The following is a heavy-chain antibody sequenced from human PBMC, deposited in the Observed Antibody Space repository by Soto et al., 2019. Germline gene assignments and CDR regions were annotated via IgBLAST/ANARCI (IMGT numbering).Heavy chain of an antibody. CDR3: AKDSFINLRGYDSY. J-gene: IGHJ4*02. CDR1: GFTFSSYA. V-gene: IGHV3-23*01. Sequence: GGSLRLSCAASGFTFSSYAMSWVRQAPGKGLEWVSAISGSGGSTYYADSVKGRFTISRDNSKNTLYLRMSSLRAEDTAIYYCAKDSFINLRGYDSYWGQGTLVTVSS. CDR2: ISGSGGST. D-gene: IGHD5-12*01.